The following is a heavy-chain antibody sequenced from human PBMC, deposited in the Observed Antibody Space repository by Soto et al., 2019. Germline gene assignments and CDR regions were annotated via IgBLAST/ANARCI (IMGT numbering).Heavy chain of an antibody. CDR3: AKDRSTITFGGVIDY. J-gene: IGHJ4*02. CDR2: ISYDGGNK. V-gene: IGHV3-30*18. Sequence: AGRSLRLSWAASGFTFSSYGRHWFRQAPGKGLEWVAVISYDGGNKYYADSVKGRFTISRDNSRNTLYLQMNSLRAEDTAVYYCAKDRSTITFGGVIDYWGQGTLVTVSS. D-gene: IGHD3-16*02. CDR1: GFTFSSYG.